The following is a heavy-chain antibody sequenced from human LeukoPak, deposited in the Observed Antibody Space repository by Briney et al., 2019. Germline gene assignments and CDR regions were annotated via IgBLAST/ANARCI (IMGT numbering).Heavy chain of an antibody. D-gene: IGHD3-3*01. J-gene: IGHJ4*02. CDR3: GSRFGSGRFDY. V-gene: IGHV5-51*01. Sequence: GEPCNIPVQTPGSTFTSYWIGWLRQLQGKGLNWMGIIYPVDSDTRYSPSFQGQVTISVEKSISSAYVQWSSLKAADTVMYYCGSRFGSGRFDYWGQGTLVTVSS. CDR1: GSTFTSYW. CDR2: IYPVDSDT.